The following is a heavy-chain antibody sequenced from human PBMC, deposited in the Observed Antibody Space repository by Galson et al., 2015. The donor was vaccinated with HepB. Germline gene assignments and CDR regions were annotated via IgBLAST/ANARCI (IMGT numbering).Heavy chain of an antibody. Sequence: SLRLSCAASGFTFSSYAMSWVRQAPGKGLEWVSGISGSGGSTNYADSVKGRFTISRDNSKNTLYLQMNSLRAEDTAVYYCAKDPGWSGYPFDYWGQGTLVTVSS. V-gene: IGHV3-23*01. CDR3: AKDPGWSGYPFDY. J-gene: IGHJ4*02. CDR2: ISGSGGST. CDR1: GFTFSSYA. D-gene: IGHD3-3*01.